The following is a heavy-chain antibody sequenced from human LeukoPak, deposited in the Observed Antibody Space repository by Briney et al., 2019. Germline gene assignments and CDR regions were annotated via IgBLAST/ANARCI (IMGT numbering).Heavy chain of an antibody. V-gene: IGHV1-46*01. CDR2: INPSGGST. D-gene: IGHD3-16*02. Sequence: ASVKVSCKASGYTFTSYYMHWVRQAPGQGLEWMGIINPSGGSTNYAQKLQGRVTMTTDTSTSTAYMELRSLRSDDTAVYYCARDSYDYVWGSYRATDRFIDYWGQGTLVTVSS. CDR1: GYTFTSYY. J-gene: IGHJ4*02. CDR3: ARDSYDYVWGSYRATDRFIDY.